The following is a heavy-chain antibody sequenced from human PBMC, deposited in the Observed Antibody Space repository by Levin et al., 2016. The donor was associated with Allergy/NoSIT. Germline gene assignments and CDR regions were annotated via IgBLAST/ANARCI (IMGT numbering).Heavy chain of an antibody. CDR2: ISVYNGNT. V-gene: IGHV1-18*01. D-gene: IGHD6-19*01. Sequence: ASVKVSCKTSGYTFINHAINWVRQAPGQGLEWMGWISVYNGNTHYAQNVQGRVIMTTDTSTSTAYMELRSLRSDDTAVYYCASPGIRLADLSFPNDYWGQGTLVTVSS. CDR3: ASPGIRLADLSFPNDY. CDR1: GYTFINHA. J-gene: IGHJ4*02.